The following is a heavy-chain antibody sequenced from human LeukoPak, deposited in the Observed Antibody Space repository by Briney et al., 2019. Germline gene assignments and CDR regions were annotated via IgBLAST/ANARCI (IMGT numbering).Heavy chain of an antibody. CDR3: ARGGFTTMVRGVIITLDAFDI. J-gene: IGHJ3*02. CDR2: INPSGGTT. CDR1: VYSFTNYY. D-gene: IGHD3-10*01. V-gene: IGHV1-46*01. Sequence: ASVKVSCKASVYSFTNYYLHWVRQAPGQGFEWMGIINPSGGTTTYAQKFQGRVTMTRDTSTSTVYMELSSLRSEDTAVYYCARGGFTTMVRGVIITLDAFDIWGQGTMVTVSS.